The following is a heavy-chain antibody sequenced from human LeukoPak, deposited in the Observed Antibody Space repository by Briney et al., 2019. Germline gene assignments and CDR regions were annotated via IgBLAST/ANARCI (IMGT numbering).Heavy chain of an antibody. J-gene: IGHJ4*02. V-gene: IGHV4-59*01. CDR1: GGSISSYY. CDR2: IYYSGST. CDR3: ARGDLWFGTLFDY. D-gene: IGHD3-10*01. Sequence: SVTLSLTCTVSGGSISSYYWSWIRQPPGKGLEWIGYIYYSGSTNYNPSLKSRVTISVDTSKNQFSLKLSSVTAADTAVYYCARGDLWFGTLFDYWGQGTLVTVSS.